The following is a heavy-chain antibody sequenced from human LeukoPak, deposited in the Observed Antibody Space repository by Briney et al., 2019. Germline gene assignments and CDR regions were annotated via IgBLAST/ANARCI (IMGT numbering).Heavy chain of an antibody. V-gene: IGHV1-69*02. CDR1: GGTFSSYT. J-gene: IGHJ6*03. CDR3: ARGENYGSGSYYKVRYYYYYMDV. CDR2: IIPILGIA. D-gene: IGHD3-10*01. Sequence: SVKVSCKASGGTFSSYTISWVRQAPGQGLEWMGRIIPILGIANYARKFQGRVTITADKSTSTAYMELSSLRSEDTAVYYCARGENYGSGSYYKVRYYYYYMDVWGKGTTVTVSS.